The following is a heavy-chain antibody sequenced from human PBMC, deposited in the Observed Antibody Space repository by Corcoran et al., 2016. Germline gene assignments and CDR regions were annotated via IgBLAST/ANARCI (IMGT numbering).Heavy chain of an antibody. CDR1: GFTFSNHW. V-gene: IGHV3-7*01. Sequence: EVQLVESGGRLVQPGGSLRLSCAASGFTFSNHWMNWVRQAPGKGPEWVANINEDGSGTYHVDSVRGRFTISRDNAKNSLYLQMNILRAEDTAIYYCVRGVDYWGRGTLVTVSS. CDR2: INEDGSGT. J-gene: IGHJ4*02. CDR3: VRGVDY.